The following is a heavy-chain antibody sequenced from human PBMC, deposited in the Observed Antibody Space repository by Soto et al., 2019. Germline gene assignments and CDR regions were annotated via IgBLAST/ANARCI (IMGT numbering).Heavy chain of an antibody. V-gene: IGHV3-33*01. J-gene: IGHJ6*03. D-gene: IGHD4-17*01. CDR3: AREGDYGDYYYYMDV. CDR2: IWYDGSNK. Sequence: GGSLRLSCAASGFTFSSYGMHWVRQAPGKGLEWVAVIWYDGSNKYYADSVKGRFTISRDNSKNTLYLQMNSLRAEDTAVYYCAREGDYGDYYYYMDVWGKGTTVTVSS. CDR1: GFTFSSYG.